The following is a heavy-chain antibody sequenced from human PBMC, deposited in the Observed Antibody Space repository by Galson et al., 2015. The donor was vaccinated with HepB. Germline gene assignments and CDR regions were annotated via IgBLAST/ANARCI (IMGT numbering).Heavy chain of an antibody. J-gene: IGHJ3*02. CDR3: ARVLTIAAADAFDI. V-gene: IGHV1-18*04. D-gene: IGHD6-13*01. CDR1: GYTFTSYG. CDR2: ISAYNGNT. Sequence: SVKVSCKASGYTFTSYGISWVRQAPGQGLEWMGWISAYNGNTNYAQKLQGRVTMTTDTSTSTAYMELRSLRSDDTAVYYCARVLTIAAADAFDIWGQGTMVTVSS.